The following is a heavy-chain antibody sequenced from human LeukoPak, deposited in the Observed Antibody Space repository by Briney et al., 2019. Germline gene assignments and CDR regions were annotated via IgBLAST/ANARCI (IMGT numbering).Heavy chain of an antibody. CDR1: GYTFSSYW. Sequence: AESLKFSCKGSGYTFSSYWYAWLRQMPAKGLVWMGIFNPGDSDTRYNPSFQGQVTISADKSISTAYLQWGSLKASDTAMYYCARTLVATKYVKDYWGQGTLVTVSS. J-gene: IGHJ4*02. V-gene: IGHV5-51*01. CDR2: FNPGDSDT. D-gene: IGHD5-12*01. CDR3: ARTLVATKYVKDY.